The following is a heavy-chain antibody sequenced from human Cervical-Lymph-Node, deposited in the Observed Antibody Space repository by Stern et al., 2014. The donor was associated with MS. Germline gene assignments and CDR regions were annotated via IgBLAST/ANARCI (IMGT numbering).Heavy chain of an antibody. CDR3: ARGLLGSENAFDI. CDR1: GYTFTSYG. CDR2: IRAYNGNT. D-gene: IGHD2-15*01. V-gene: IGHV1-18*01. J-gene: IGHJ3*02. Sequence: HVQLVQYGAEVKTPGASVKVSCKASGYTFTSYGIRWVRQAPGQGLEWMGWIRAYNGNTNYAQKLQGRGTMTTDTATSTAYMELRSLRSDDTAVYYCARGLLGSENAFDIWGQGTMVTVSS.